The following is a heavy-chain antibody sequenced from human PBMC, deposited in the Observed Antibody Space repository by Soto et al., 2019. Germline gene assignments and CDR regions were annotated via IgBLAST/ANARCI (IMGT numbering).Heavy chain of an antibody. CDR3: ARECVDTVTSITIPFDY. Sequence: GGSLSLSCATSGFTFSRCDMNWVRQAPGKGLEWVSFISSSASYMYYADSVKGRFTISRDNSKKSLYLQMNSLRADDTAVYYCARECVDTVTSITIPFDYWGQGALVTVSS. V-gene: IGHV3-21*01. CDR1: GFTFSRCD. J-gene: IGHJ4*02. CDR2: ISSSASYM. D-gene: IGHD5-12*01.